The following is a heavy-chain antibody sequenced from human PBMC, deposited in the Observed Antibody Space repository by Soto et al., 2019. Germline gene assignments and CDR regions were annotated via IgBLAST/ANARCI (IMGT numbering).Heavy chain of an antibody. V-gene: IGHV4-30-2*01. Sequence: TSETLSLTCAVSGGSISSGGYSWSWIRQPPGKGLEWIGYIYHSGSTYYNPSLKSRVTISVDRSKNQFSLKLSSVTAADTAVYFCARVSTKVRGVIIYYYFDYWGQGTLVTVSS. CDR3: ARVSTKVRGVIIYYYFDY. CDR2: IYHSGST. CDR1: GGSISSGGYS. J-gene: IGHJ4*02. D-gene: IGHD3-10*01.